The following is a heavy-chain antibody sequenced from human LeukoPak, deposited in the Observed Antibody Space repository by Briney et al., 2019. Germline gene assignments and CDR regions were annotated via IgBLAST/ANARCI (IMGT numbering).Heavy chain of an antibody. V-gene: IGHV3-23*01. CDR2: ISGSGGST. Sequence: PGGSLRLSCAASGFTFSSYAMSWVRQAPGKGLEWVSAISGSGGSTYYADSVKGRFTISRDNGKNSVYLQMKNLRVEDTAMYYCSREFHPWGQGTLVIVSS. CDR1: GFTFSSYA. J-gene: IGHJ5*02. CDR3: SREFHP.